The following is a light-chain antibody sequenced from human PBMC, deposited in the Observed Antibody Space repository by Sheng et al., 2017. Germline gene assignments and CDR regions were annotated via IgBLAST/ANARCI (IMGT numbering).Light chain of an antibody. Sequence: DVVMTQSPLSLPVTLGQPASISCRSSQSLVHSDGNTYLIWFQQRPGQSPRPLIYEISNRDSGVPDRFSGSGSGTDFTLKISRVEAEDVAIYYCMQGTHWPTFGGGTKVEIK. CDR1: QSLVHSDGNTY. V-gene: IGKV2-30*02. CDR3: MQGTHWPT. CDR2: EIS. J-gene: IGKJ4*01.